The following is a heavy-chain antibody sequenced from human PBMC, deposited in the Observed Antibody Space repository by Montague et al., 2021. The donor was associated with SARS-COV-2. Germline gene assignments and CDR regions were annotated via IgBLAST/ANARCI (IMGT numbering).Heavy chain of an antibody. CDR3: ARGTGYDYYFDC. J-gene: IGHJ4*02. Sequence: SETRSLTCSVSGGSISDYYWNWIRQPPGKGLEWIGYIYYNTGNTXXNPXPQSRVTISLDTSKNQFSLNLRSVTAADTALYFCARGTGYDYYFDCWGLGTLVTVSS. V-gene: IGHV4-59*01. CDR1: GGSISDYY. CDR2: IYYNTGNT. D-gene: IGHD5-12*01.